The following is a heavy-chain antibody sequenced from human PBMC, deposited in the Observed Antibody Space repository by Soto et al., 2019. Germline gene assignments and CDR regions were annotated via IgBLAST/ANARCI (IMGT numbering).Heavy chain of an antibody. CDR3: ARDCSGGSCYPDPGGDGMDV. J-gene: IGHJ6*02. Sequence: ASVKVSCKASGYTFTSYYMHWVRQAPGQGLEWMGIINPSGGSTSYAQKFQGRVTMTRDTSTSTVYMELSSLRSEDTAVYYCARDCSGGSCYPDPGGDGMDVWGQGTTVTVSS. V-gene: IGHV1-46*01. CDR1: GYTFTSYY. D-gene: IGHD2-15*01. CDR2: INPSGGST.